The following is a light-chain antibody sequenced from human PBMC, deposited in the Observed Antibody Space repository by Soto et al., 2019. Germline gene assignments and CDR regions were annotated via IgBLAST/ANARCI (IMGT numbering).Light chain of an antibody. CDR1: SSNIGAGYD. J-gene: IGLJ1*01. CDR3: QSYDSSLSGFYV. V-gene: IGLV1-40*01. CDR2: GNS. Sequence: CVLTQPPSVYGAPGQRVTISCTGSSSNIGAGYDVHWYQQLPGTAPKLLIYGNSNRPSGVPDRFSGSKSGTSASLAITGLQAEDEADYYCQSYDSSLSGFYVFGTGTKVTVL.